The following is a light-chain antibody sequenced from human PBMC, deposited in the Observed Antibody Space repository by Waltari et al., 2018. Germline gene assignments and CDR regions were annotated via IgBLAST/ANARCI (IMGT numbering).Light chain of an antibody. Sequence: SDDLTQSPSLSVFPGQTATITCSGDALRKQPVSWYQQKPGQAPVLVIYHDRGRPSGIPDRFSGSSSGTTGTLTIKFVQAQDEADYFCQAADYSDSFVMFGGGTKLTVL. J-gene: IGLJ3*02. CDR3: QAADYSDSFVM. CDR2: HDR. CDR1: ALRKQP. V-gene: IGLV3-25*03.